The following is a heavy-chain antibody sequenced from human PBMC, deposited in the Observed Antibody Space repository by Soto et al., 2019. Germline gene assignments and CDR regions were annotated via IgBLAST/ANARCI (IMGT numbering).Heavy chain of an antibody. CDR2: ISSSSSTI. D-gene: IGHD6-13*01. V-gene: IGHV3-48*02. CDR3: ARAPRSGSSSWYWGGYYYGMDV. Sequence: EVQLVESGGGLVQPGGSLRLSCAASGFTFSSYSMNWVRQAPGKGLEWVSYISSSSSTIYYADSVKGRFTISRDNAKNSLYLQMNSLRDEDTAVYYCARAPRSGSSSWYWGGYYYGMDVWGQGTTVTVSS. J-gene: IGHJ6*02. CDR1: GFTFSSYS.